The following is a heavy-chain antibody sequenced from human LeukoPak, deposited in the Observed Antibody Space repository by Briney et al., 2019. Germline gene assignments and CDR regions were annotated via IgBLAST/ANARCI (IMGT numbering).Heavy chain of an antibody. CDR1: GYTFTSYA. CDR2: INAGNGNT. D-gene: IGHD3-10*01. Sequence: GASVKVSCKASGYTFTSYAMHWVRQAPGQRLEWMGWINAGNGNTKYSQKFQGRVTITRDTSASTAYMELSSLRSEDTAVYYCARAPRSSGSFYYFDYWGQGTLVTVSS. CDR3: ARAPRSSGSFYYFDY. J-gene: IGHJ4*01. V-gene: IGHV1-3*01.